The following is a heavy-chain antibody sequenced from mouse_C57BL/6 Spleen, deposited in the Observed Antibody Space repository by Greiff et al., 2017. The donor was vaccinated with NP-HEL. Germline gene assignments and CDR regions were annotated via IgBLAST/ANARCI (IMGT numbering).Heavy chain of an antibody. CDR3: AKENDRNGTFYCSMDD. J-gene: IGHJ4*01. Sequence: DVKLQESGPGLVKPSQSLSLTCSVTGYSITSGYYWNWIRQFTGNILEWMGFISYDGSNNYNPTFKNRISITRDTSKNQFFLKLNSVTTEYTATYYCAKENDRNGTFYCSMDDWGQGTSVTVSS. D-gene: IGHD4-1*01. CDR1: GYSITSGYY. V-gene: IGHV3-6*01. CDR2: ISYDGSN.